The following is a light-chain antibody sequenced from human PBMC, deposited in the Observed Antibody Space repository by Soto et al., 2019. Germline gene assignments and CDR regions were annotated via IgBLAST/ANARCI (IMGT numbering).Light chain of an antibody. CDR2: EVS. J-gene: IGLJ2*01. V-gene: IGLV2-14*01. CDR1: SSDVGSYNY. Sequence: QSVLTQPASVSGSPGQSITISCTGTSSDVGSYNYVSWYLQHPGKAPKLIIYEVSHRPSGVSDRFSGSKSGNTASLTISGLQAEDEADYYCSSYTTSSTLVVFGGGTKLTVL. CDR3: SSYTTSSTLVV.